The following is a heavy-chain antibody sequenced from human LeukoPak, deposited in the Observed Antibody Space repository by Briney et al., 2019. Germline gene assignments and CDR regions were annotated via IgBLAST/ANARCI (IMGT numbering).Heavy chain of an antibody. CDR1: GLTFSSYW. J-gene: IGHJ4*02. CDR3: AKDREQWLVRSFDY. Sequence: GGSLRLSCAAAGLTFSSYWMSWVRQAPGKGLEWVSVISGSGGSTYYADSVKGRFTISRDNSKNTLYLQMNSLRVEDTAVYYCAKDREQWLVRSFDYWGQGTVVTVSS. CDR2: ISGSGGST. D-gene: IGHD6-19*01. V-gene: IGHV3-23*01.